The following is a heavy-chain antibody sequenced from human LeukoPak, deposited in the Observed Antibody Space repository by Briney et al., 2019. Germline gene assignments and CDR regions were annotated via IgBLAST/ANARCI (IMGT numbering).Heavy chain of an antibody. J-gene: IGHJ3*02. Sequence: SETLSLTCTVSGGSISSGYYYWSWIRQHPGKGLEWIGYIYYSGSTYYNPSLESRVTISVDTSKNQFSLKLSSVTAADTAVYYCARDVPRVTTPRLGLHAFDIWRQGTMVTVSS. CDR2: IYYSGST. CDR1: GGSISSGYYY. V-gene: IGHV4-31*03. D-gene: IGHD4-17*01. CDR3: ARDVPRVTTPRLGLHAFDI.